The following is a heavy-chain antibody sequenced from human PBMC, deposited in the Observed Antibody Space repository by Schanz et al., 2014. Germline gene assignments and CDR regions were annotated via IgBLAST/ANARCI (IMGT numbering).Heavy chain of an antibody. CDR1: GFPFSTYS. CDR2: IRSDNNYI. CDR3: VREDMVRGIRAFDI. V-gene: IGHV3-21*01. Sequence: EVQLVESGGGLVKPGGSLRLSCVASGFPFSTYSIHWVRQAPGKGLEWVSYIRSDNNYIYYADSVKGRFTISRDNAKNSLFLQMNSLTAEDTAVYYCVREDMVRGIRAFDIWGQGTMVIVSS. J-gene: IGHJ3*02. D-gene: IGHD3-10*01.